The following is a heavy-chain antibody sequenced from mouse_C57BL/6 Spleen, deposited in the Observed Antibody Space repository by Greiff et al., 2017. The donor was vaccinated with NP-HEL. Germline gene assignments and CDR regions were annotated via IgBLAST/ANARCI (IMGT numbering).Heavy chain of an antibody. V-gene: IGHV1-54*01. CDR1: GYAFTTYL. J-gene: IGHJ2*01. CDR3: ARSGYYYGSSSPSDY. CDR2: FNPGSVGL. D-gene: IGHD1-1*01. Sequence: QVQLQQSGAELVSPGTSVKVSCKPSGYAFTTYLIEWVKQRPGQGLEWIGLFNPGSVGLAYNGKFKGKATLLSAKPSSTAYMQLSSLTSEDSAVYFCARSGYYYGSSSPSDYWGQGNTLTVSS.